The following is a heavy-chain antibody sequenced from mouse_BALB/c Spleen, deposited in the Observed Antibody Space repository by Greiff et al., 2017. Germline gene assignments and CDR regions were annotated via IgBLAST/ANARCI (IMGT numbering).Heavy chain of an antibody. D-gene: IGHD1-1*01. CDR1: GYTFTDYY. J-gene: IGHJ3*01. CDR3: ARYGSSPFAY. V-gene: IGHV1-77*01. Sequence: QVQLQQSGAELARPGASVKLSCKASGYTFTDYYINWVKQRTGQGLEWIGEIYPGSGNTYYNEKFKGKATLTADKSSSTAYMQLSSLTSEDSAVYFCARYGSSPFAYWGQGTLVTVSA. CDR2: IYPGSGNT.